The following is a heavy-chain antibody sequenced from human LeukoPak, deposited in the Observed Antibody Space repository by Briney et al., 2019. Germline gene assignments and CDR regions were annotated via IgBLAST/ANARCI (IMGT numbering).Heavy chain of an antibody. V-gene: IGHV3-30*04. CDR3: VGGGRR. Sequence: GGSLRLSCAASGFTFSNYAMHWVRQAPGKGLEWVAVISSDGSNKYYADSVKGRFTISRDNSRNTLYVQMDSVRVEDTALYYCVGGGRRWGQGILVTVSS. CDR2: ISSDGSNK. J-gene: IGHJ4*02. CDR1: GFTFSNYA.